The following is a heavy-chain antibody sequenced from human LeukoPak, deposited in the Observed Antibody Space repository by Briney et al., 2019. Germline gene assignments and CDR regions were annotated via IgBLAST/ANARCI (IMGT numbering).Heavy chain of an antibody. J-gene: IGHJ4*02. CDR2: VNPNSGGT. CDR3: ARAYGDYGFDY. V-gene: IGHV1-2*04. Sequence: ASVKVSCKASAYTFTAYYIHWVRQAPGQGLEWMGWVNPNSGGTNYAQKFQDWVTMTRDTSISTAYMELSRLRSDDTAVYYCARAYGDYGFDYWGQGTLVTVSS. D-gene: IGHD4-17*01. CDR1: AYTFTAYY.